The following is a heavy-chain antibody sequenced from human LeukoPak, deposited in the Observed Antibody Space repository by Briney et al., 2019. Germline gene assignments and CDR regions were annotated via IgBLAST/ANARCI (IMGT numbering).Heavy chain of an antibody. Sequence: GGSLRLSCAGSGFTFTSYAMSWVRQAPGKGLEWVSGISGSSGLTYYADSVKGRFTISRDNSKNTLYLQMNSLRAEDTAIYYCAKSSHAFGAFDIWGQGTMGTVSS. CDR1: GFTFTSYA. CDR3: AKSSHAFGAFDI. CDR2: ISGSSGLT. V-gene: IGHV3-23*01. D-gene: IGHD3-16*01. J-gene: IGHJ3*02.